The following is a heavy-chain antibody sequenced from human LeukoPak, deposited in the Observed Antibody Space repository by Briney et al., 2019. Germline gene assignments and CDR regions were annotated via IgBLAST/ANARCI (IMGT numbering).Heavy chain of an antibody. CDR3: ATEDNDDYYYYGMDV. J-gene: IGHJ6*02. D-gene: IGHD2-15*01. CDR2: IIPIFGTA. CDR1: GGTFSTYA. Sequence: SVKVSCKASGGTFSTYAISWVRQAPGQGLEWMGGIIPIFGTANYAQKFQGRVTITADESTSTAYMELSSLRSEDTAVYYCATEDNDDYYYYGMDVWGQGTTVTVSS. V-gene: IGHV1-69*13.